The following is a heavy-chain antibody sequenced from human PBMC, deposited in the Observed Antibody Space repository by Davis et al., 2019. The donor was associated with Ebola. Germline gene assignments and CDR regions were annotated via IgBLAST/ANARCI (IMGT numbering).Heavy chain of an antibody. CDR3: ARASPRITIFGVVPHDAFDI. Sequence: SVKVSCKASGGTFSSYAISWVRQAPGQGLEWMGGIIPIFGTTNYAQKFQGRVTITADESTSTAYMELSSLRSEDTAVYYCARASPRITIFGVVPHDAFDIWGQGTMVTVSS. V-gene: IGHV1-69*13. D-gene: IGHD3-3*01. CDR2: IIPIFGTT. CDR1: GGTFSSYA. J-gene: IGHJ3*02.